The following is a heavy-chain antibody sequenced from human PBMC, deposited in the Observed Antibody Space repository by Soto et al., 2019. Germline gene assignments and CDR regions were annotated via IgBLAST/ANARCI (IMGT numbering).Heavy chain of an antibody. CDR2: ISGSGGST. CDR3: ATTKGYQLLLYYFDY. Sequence: GRSLRLSWAASGCTLSSYAMSWVSQAPGKGLEWVSAISGSGGSTYYADSVKGRFTISRDNSKNTLYLQMNSLRAEDTAVYYCATTKGYQLLLYYFDYWGQGTLVTVSS. CDR1: GCTLSSYA. D-gene: IGHD2-2*01. V-gene: IGHV3-23*01. J-gene: IGHJ4*02.